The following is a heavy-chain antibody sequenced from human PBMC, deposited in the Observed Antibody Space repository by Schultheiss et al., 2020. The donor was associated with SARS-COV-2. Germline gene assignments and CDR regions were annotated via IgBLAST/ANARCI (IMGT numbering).Heavy chain of an antibody. D-gene: IGHD6-13*01. Sequence: SETLSLTCTVSGGSISSSSYYWGWIRHPPGKGLEWIGSIYYSGSTYYNPSLKSRVTISVDTSKNQFSLKLSSVTAADTAVYYCARVGLIAAAGTIYYYYGMDVWGQGTTVTVSS. CDR3: ARVGLIAAAGTIYYYYGMDV. CDR1: GGSISSSSYY. CDR2: IYYSGST. J-gene: IGHJ6*02. V-gene: IGHV4-39*07.